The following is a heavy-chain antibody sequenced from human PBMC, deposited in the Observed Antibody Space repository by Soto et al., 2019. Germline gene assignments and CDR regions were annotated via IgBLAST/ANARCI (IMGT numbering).Heavy chain of an antibody. D-gene: IGHD5-18*01. Sequence: ASVKLSCKASGYTFTSYGISCVRQAPGQGLEWMGWISAYNGNTNYAQKLQGRVTMTTDTSTSTAYMELRSLRSDDTAVYYCAREGSLGYSYGLYYFDYWGQGTLVTSPQ. J-gene: IGHJ4*02. V-gene: IGHV1-18*01. CDR3: AREGSLGYSYGLYYFDY. CDR2: ISAYNGNT. CDR1: GYTFTSYG.